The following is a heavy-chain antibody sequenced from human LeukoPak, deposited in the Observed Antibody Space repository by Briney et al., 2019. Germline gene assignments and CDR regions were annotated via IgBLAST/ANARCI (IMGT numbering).Heavy chain of an antibody. CDR2: IYNGGTT. D-gene: IGHD6-6*01. CDR3: AGGGEAARSLVY. J-gene: IGHJ4*02. CDR1: SVTSNY. Sequence: GGSLRLSCAASSVTSNYMTWVRQAAGKGLEWVSVIYNGGTTYYADSVKGRFTISRDNSKSTLFVYLQMNSLRTDDTALYYCAGGGEAARSLVYWGQGALVTVSS. V-gene: IGHV3-66*02.